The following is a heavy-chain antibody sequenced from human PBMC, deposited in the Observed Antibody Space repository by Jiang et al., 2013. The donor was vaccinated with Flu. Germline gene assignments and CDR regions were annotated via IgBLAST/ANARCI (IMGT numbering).Heavy chain of an antibody. J-gene: IGHJ4*02. D-gene: IGHD6-6*01. Sequence: IRQSPSRGLEWLGRTYYRSKWYNDYAVSVKSRITINPDTSKNQFSLQLNSVTPEDTAVYYCARERVATRPALDYWGQGTLVTVSS. V-gene: IGHV6-1*01. CDR3: ARERVATRPALDY. CDR2: TYYRSKWYN.